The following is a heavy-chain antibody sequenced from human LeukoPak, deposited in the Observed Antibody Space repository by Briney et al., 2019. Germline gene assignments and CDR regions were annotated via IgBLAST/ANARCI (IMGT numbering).Heavy chain of an antibody. J-gene: IGHJ5*02. D-gene: IGHD4-23*01. CDR2: IIPIFGTA. Sequence: ASVKVSCKASGGTFSSYAISWVRQAPGQGLEWMGGIIPIFGTANYAQKFQGRVTITADKSTSTAYMELSSLRSEDTAVYYCAREAYYGGNWNWFDPWGQGTLVTVSS. V-gene: IGHV1-69*06. CDR1: GGTFSSYA. CDR3: AREAYYGGNWNWFDP.